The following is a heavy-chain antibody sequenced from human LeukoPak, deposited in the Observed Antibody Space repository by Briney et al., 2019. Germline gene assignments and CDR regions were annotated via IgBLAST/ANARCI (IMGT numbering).Heavy chain of an antibody. CDR3: ARAPKVGDIFDY. CDR2: IYYSGST. V-gene: IGHV4-39*07. Sequence: PSETLSLTCTVSGGSISSSSYYWGWIRQPPGKGLEWIGSIYYSGSTYYNPSLKSRVTISVDTSKNQFSLKLSSVTAADTAVYYCARAPKVGDIFDYWGQGTLVTVSS. J-gene: IGHJ4*02. D-gene: IGHD2-15*01. CDR1: GGSISSSSYY.